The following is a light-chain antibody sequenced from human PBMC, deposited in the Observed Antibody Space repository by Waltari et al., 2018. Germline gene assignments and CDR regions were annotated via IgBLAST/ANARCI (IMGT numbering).Light chain of an antibody. CDR3: LQRSNWPYT. CDR1: QSISNW. CDR2: KTS. Sequence: DIQMTQSPSTLSASVGDRVTITCRASQSISNWLAWYQQKQGKAPKFLIYKTSNLESGVPAKFRGSGSGTDFTLTVSNLEPEDFAVYYCLQRSNWPYTFGQGTRVEIK. J-gene: IGKJ2*01. V-gene: IGKV1-5*03.